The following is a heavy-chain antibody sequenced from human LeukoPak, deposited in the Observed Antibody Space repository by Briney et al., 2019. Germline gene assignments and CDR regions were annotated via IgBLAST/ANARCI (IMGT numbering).Heavy chain of an antibody. J-gene: IGHJ4*02. CDR2: INPSGGST. D-gene: IGHD1-26*01. CDR1: GYTFTSQY. CDR3: ARDPSGTYGGYFDY. Sequence: GASVKVSCTASGYTFTSQYMHWVREAPGQGLEWMGIINPSGGSTNYAQKFQGRVTMTRDTPTSTVYMELSSLRSEDTAVYYCARDPSGTYGGYFDYWGQGTLVTVSS. V-gene: IGHV1-46*01.